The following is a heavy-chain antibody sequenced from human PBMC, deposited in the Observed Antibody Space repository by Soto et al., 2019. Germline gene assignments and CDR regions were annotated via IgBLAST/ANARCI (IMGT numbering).Heavy chain of an antibody. CDR2: MIGDGTSW. D-gene: IGHD1-26*01. V-gene: IGHV3-23*01. J-gene: IGHJ4*02. CDR3: AKDLRPDGRYDLDY. Sequence: PGGSLRLSCAASGFNFRIYGMNWVRQAPGKGLEWVSVMIGDGTSWDYADSVRGRFTISRDNSKNMLYLQMNSLRAEDTAVYYCAKDLRPDGRYDLDYWGQGTLVTVSS. CDR1: GFNFRIYG.